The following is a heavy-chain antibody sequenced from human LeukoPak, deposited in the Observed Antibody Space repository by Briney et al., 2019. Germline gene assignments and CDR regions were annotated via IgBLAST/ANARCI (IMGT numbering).Heavy chain of an antibody. V-gene: IGHV3-74*01. CDR1: GFAFGSHW. D-gene: IGHD1-26*01. CDR3: TRDGSGSRIPFDY. CDR2: IESDASNT. Sequence: GGSLRLSCAASGFAFGSHWMHWVRQAPGRGLVWVARIESDASNTRYADSVKGRFTISRDNANKTLYLQMNSLRAEDTAVYYCTRDGSGSRIPFDYWGQGTLVTVSS. J-gene: IGHJ4*02.